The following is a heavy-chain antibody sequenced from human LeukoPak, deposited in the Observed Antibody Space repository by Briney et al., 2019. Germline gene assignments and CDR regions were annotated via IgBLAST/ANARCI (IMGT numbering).Heavy chain of an antibody. Sequence: PSETLSLTCTVSGGSISSYYWSWIRQPPGKGLEWIGYIYYSGRTNYNPSLKSRVTISVDTSKNQFSLKLSSVTAADTAVYYWASSGSGSYYNGNWFDPWGQGTLVTVSS. CDR3: ASSGSGSYYNGNWFDP. V-gene: IGHV4-59*01. CDR2: IYYSGRT. CDR1: GGSISSYY. J-gene: IGHJ5*02. D-gene: IGHD3-10*01.